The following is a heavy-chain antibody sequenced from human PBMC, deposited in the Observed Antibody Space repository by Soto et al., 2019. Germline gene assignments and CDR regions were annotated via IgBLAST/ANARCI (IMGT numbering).Heavy chain of an antibody. CDR3: ATMGTPATGLYYFDY. D-gene: IGHD5-18*01. J-gene: IGHJ4*02. V-gene: IGHV4-30-4*01. CDR2: ISYSGST. CDR1: SGSISSGNYY. Sequence: QVQLQESGPGLVKPSQTLSLTCTVSSGSISSGNYYWSWIRQPPGKGREWIGFISYSGSTYYSLSLKSRVTISVDTSKNQFSLNLSFVTAADTAVYYCATMGTPATGLYYFDYWGQGTLVTVSS.